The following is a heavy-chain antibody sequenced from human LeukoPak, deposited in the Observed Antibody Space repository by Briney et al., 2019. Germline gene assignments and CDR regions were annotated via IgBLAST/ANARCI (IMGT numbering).Heavy chain of an antibody. CDR3: ARDGYSGSSLFDY. CDR1: GGSICSHF. Sequence: SETLSLTCTDPGGSICSHFWSWIRQPPGEGLEWSGYIHYSGSAKYNPSLKSRVTISVGTSKNQFSLRLSSATAADTAVYYCARDGYSGSSLFDYWGQGTLVTVSS. J-gene: IGHJ4*02. CDR2: IHYSGSA. V-gene: IGHV4-59*11. D-gene: IGHD1-26*01.